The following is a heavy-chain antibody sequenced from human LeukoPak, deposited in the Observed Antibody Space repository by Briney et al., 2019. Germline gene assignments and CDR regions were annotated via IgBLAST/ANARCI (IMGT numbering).Heavy chain of an antibody. CDR3: AINYRPGIVAAGNWDYFDY. V-gene: IGHV1-69*13. CDR2: IIPIFGTA. J-gene: IGHJ4*02. D-gene: IGHD6-13*01. CDR1: GGTFSSYA. Sequence: GASVKVSCKDSGGTFSSYAISWVRQAPGQGLEWMGGIIPIFGTANYAQKFQGRVTITADESTSTAYTELSSLRSEDTAVYYCAINYRPGIVAAGNWDYFDYWGQGTLVTVSS.